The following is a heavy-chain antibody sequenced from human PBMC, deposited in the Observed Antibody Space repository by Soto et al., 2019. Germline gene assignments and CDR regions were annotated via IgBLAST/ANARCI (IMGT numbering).Heavy chain of an antibody. CDR3: VRGLSGSPYYFDY. CDR1: GGSISTYY. D-gene: IGHD1-26*01. V-gene: IGHV4-4*07. Sequence: QVQLQESGPGLAKPSETLSLTCTVSGGSISTYYWSWIRQPAGKGLEWIGRIYSSGSTNYNPSLKSRATMSVDTSKNQFSLKLTSVTTADTAVYYCVRGLSGSPYYFDYWGQGTLVTVSS. CDR2: IYSSGST. J-gene: IGHJ4*02.